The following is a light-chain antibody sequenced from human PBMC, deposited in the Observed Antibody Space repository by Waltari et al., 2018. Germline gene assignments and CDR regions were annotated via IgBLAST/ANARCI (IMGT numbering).Light chain of an antibody. CDR1: SGSIASNY. CDR3: QSYDSGVI. J-gene: IGLJ2*01. V-gene: IGLV6-57*03. Sequence: NFMLTQPHSVSESPGKTVTISCTRSSGSIASNYVQWYQQRPGSAPTTVIYEDNRRPSGVPARFSGSIDSSSNSASLTISGLKTEDEADYYCQSYDSGVIFGGGTKLTVL. CDR2: EDN.